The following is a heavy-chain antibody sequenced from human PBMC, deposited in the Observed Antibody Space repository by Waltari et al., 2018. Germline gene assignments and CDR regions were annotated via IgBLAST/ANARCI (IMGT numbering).Heavy chain of an antibody. V-gene: IGHV3-23*01. CDR1: ALTFSTYV. J-gene: IGHJ3*01. D-gene: IGHD2-2*01. CDR2: ISGCVPQ. CDR3: ANDCRYPADCFRL. Sequence: EVQLMESGGGLVQPGGSLRLSCSASALTFSTYVINWVRQAPGRGGYCVSSISGCVPQWYADSVRGPFTISSDNPKHPLCFQMNSLVVEDTSLSYCANDCRYPADCFRLWGLGTMVTVSS.